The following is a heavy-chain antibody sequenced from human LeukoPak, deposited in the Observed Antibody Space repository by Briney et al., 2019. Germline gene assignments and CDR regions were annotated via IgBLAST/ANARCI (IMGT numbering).Heavy chain of an antibody. CDR2: ISGGGSST. Sequence: PGGSLRLSCAASGFTFSSYAMSWVRQAPGKGLEWVSTISGGGSSTYYADSVKGRFTISRDNSKNTLYLQMNSLRAEDTAIYYCAKDTHDYVWGSYRPFDYWGQGTLVTVSS. CDR1: GFTFSSYA. D-gene: IGHD3-16*02. CDR3: AKDTHDYVWGSYRPFDY. J-gene: IGHJ4*02. V-gene: IGHV3-23*01.